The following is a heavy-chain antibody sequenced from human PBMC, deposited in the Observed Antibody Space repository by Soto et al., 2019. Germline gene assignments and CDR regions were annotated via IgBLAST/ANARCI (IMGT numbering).Heavy chain of an antibody. J-gene: IGHJ6*02. CDR1: GGTFSSYA. Sequence: ASVKVSCQASGGTFSSYAISWVRQAPGQGLEWMGGIIPIFGTANYAQKFQGRVTITADKSTSTAYMELSSLRSEDTAVYYCARGIRATGTTPDYYYYGMDIWGQGTTVTVSS. V-gene: IGHV1-69*06. D-gene: IGHD1-7*01. CDR2: IIPIFGTA. CDR3: ARGIRATGTTPDYYYYGMDI.